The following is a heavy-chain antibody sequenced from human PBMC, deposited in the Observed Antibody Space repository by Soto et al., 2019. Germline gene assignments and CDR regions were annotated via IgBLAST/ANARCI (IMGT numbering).Heavy chain of an antibody. D-gene: IGHD3-10*01. CDR3: AREFNASGSGTNWFDP. CDR2: IYYSGST. V-gene: IGHV4-31*03. CDR1: GGSISSGGFY. J-gene: IGHJ5*02. Sequence: SETLSLTCTVSGGSISSGGFYWSWIRQHPGKGLEWIGYIYYSGSTYYNPSLKSRVTISVDTSKNQFSLKLSSVTAADTAVYYCAREFNASGSGTNWFDPWGQGTLVTVSS.